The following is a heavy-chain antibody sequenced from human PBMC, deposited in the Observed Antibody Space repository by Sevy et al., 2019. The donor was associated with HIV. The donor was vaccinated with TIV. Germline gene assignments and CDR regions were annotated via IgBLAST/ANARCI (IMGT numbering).Heavy chain of an antibody. V-gene: IGHV3-74*01. CDR1: GFTFTNYW. Sequence: GGSLRLSCAASGFTFTNYWMHWVRQAPGKGLVWVSRVDNDGSGTNYGDSVKGRFTISRDNAKKTVYLQMNSLIAEDTTVYYCTRDMYGIDYWGQGTLVTVSS. J-gene: IGHJ4*02. CDR2: VDNDGSGT. D-gene: IGHD2-8*01. CDR3: TRDMYGIDY.